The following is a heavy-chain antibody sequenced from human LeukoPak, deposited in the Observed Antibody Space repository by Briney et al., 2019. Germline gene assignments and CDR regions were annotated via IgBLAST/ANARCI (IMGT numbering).Heavy chain of an antibody. J-gene: IGHJ4*02. CDR1: GFTFSSYA. CDR3: AKDINYYDSSGYSYYFEN. V-gene: IGHV3-23*01. D-gene: IGHD3-22*01. CDR2: ISGSGGST. Sequence: GGSLRLSCAASGFTFSSYAMSWVRQAPGKGLEWVSAISGSGGSTYYADSVKGRFTISRDNSKNTLYLQMNSLGADDTAVYYCAKDINYYDSSGYSYYFENWGQGTLVTVSS.